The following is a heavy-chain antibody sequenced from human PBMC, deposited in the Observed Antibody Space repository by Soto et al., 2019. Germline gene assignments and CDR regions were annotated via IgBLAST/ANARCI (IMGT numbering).Heavy chain of an antibody. CDR2: ISYDGSNK. Sequence: TGGSLRLSCAASGFTFSSYGMHWVRQAPGKGLEWVALISYDGSNKYYADSVKDRFTISRDNSKNTLYLQMDSLRAEDTAVYYCAKDVVVGATPGLGDYYYYYGMDVWGQGTTVTVSS. CDR1: GFTFSSYG. V-gene: IGHV3-30*18. CDR3: AKDVVVGATPGLGDYYYYYGMDV. D-gene: IGHD1-26*01. J-gene: IGHJ6*02.